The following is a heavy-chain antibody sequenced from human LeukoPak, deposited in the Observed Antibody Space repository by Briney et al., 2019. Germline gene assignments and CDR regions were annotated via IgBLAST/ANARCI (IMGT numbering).Heavy chain of an antibody. J-gene: IGHJ4*02. CDR2: IYYSGST. V-gene: IGHV4-59*01. Sequence: SETLSLTCTVSGGSISSYYWSWIRQPPGKGLEWIGYIYYSGSTNYNPSLKSRVTISVDTSKNQFSLKLSSVTAAGTAVYYCARDGAIAAAGFDYWGQGTLVTVSS. CDR3: ARDGAIAAAGFDY. D-gene: IGHD6-13*01. CDR1: GGSISSYY.